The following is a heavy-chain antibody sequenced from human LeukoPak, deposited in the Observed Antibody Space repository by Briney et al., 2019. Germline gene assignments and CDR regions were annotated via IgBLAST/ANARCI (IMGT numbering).Heavy chain of an antibody. V-gene: IGHV4-39*01. CDR2: IHIGGST. Sequence: PSETLSLTCTVSGGSISSSAYHWGWIRQPPGKGLEWIGSIHIGGSTYHNPSLKSRVTISVDTSKNQFSLKLRSVTAADTAVYYCARAVAGNYYYYYMDVWGKGTTVTISS. D-gene: IGHD6-19*01. CDR1: GGSISSSAYH. J-gene: IGHJ6*03. CDR3: ARAVAGNYYYYYMDV.